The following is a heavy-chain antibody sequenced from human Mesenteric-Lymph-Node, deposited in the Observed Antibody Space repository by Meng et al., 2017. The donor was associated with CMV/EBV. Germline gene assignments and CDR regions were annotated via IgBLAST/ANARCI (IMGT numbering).Heavy chain of an antibody. V-gene: IGHV3-30*02. CDR1: GFTFSSYS. Sequence: GESLKISCVVSGFTFSSYSINWVRQAPGKGLEWVAFIQYDGNNKYYADSVKGRFTISRDNSKNTLYLQMNSLRPEDTAVYYCAKGHPNWPQITWDYWGQGTLVTVSS. D-gene: IGHD3-16*01. CDR2: IQYDGNNK. CDR3: AKGHPNWPQITWDY. J-gene: IGHJ4*02.